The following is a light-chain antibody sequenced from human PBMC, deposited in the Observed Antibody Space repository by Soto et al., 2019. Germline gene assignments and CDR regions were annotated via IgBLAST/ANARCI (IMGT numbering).Light chain of an antibody. J-gene: IGLJ1*01. CDR2: EVT. CDR3: CSYRCGNSLAV. V-gene: IGLV2-8*01. Sequence: QSALTQPPSASGSPGQSVTISCTGTNSDVGGYNYVSWYQQHPGKAPKLMIYEVTKRPSGVPDRSSGSKSGNTASLTVSGLQAEDEAEYYCCSYRCGNSLAVFGTGTKVTFL. CDR1: NSDVGGYNY.